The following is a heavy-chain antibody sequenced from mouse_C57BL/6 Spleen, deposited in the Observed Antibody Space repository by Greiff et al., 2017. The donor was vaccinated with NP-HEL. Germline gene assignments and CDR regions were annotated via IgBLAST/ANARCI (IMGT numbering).Heavy chain of an antibody. V-gene: IGHV1-54*01. CDR3: ARWDYGTLYWYFDV. CDR1: GYAFTNYL. Sequence: VQLQQSGAELVRPGTSVKVSCKASGYAFTNYLIEWVKQRPGQGLEWIGVINPGSGGTNYNEKFKGKATLTADKSSSTAYMQLSSLTSEDSAVYFCARWDYGTLYWYFDVWGTGTTVTVSS. CDR2: INPGSGGT. J-gene: IGHJ1*03. D-gene: IGHD1-1*01.